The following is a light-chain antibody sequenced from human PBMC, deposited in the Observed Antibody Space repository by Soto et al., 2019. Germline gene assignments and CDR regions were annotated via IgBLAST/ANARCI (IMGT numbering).Light chain of an antibody. CDR2: EVI. V-gene: IGLV2-14*01. J-gene: IGLJ2*01. CDR1: SSDVGTYNY. CDR3: SSYTSGNTAVV. Sequence: QSALAQPASVSGSPGQSITISCTGSSSDVGTYNYVSWYQQHPGRAPKLMLYEVINRPSGVSNRFSGSKSGNTASLTISGLQSEDEAVYYCSSYTSGNTAVVFGGGTQLTVL.